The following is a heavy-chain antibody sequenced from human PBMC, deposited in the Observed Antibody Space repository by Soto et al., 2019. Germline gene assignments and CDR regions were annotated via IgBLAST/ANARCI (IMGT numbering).Heavy chain of an antibody. V-gene: IGHV4-39*01. CDR2: IYYSGST. CDR1: GGSISSSSYY. D-gene: IGHD1-26*01. CDR3: ARGGDHSGSYYGAFDI. J-gene: IGHJ3*02. Sequence: SETLSLTCTVSGGSISSSSYYWGWIRQPPGKGLEWIGSIYYSGSTYYNPSLKSRVTISVDTSKNQFSLKLSSVTAADTAVYYCARGGDHSGSYYGAFDIWGKGTMVTVSS.